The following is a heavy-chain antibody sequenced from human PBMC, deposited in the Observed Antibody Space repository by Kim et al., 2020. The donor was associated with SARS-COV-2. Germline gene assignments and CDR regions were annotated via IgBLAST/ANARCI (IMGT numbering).Heavy chain of an antibody. CDR3: ASLELLRNYYGVDV. V-gene: IGHV3-21*01. D-gene: IGHD1-26*01. CDR1: GFTFSSYS. J-gene: IGHJ6*02. Sequence: GGSLRLSCAASGFTFSSYSMNWVRQAPGKGLEWVSSISSSSSYIYYADSVKGRFTISRDNAKNSLYLQMNSLRAEDTAVYYCASLELLRNYYGVDVWGQGTTATVS. CDR2: ISSSSSYI.